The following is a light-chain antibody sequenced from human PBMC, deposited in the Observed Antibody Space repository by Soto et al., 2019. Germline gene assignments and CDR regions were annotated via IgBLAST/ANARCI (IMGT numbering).Light chain of an antibody. V-gene: IGLV2-23*02. J-gene: IGLJ1*01. CDR2: GVS. CDR1: RSDIGSYNY. Sequence: QCALTQPASVSGSPGQSITISCSGTRSDIGSYNYVAWYQQFPGKTPKILIYGVSNRPSGVSSRFSGSKSGNTAFLTISGLQAEDEADYYCCSYAGSGTDNYVFGSGTKVTVL. CDR3: CSYAGSGTDNYV.